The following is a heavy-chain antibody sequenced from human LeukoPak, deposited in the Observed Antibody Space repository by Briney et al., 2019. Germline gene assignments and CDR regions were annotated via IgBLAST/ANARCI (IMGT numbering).Heavy chain of an antibody. Sequence: GASVKVSCKASGGTFSSYAISWVRQAPGQGLEWMGGIIPIFGTANYAQKFQGRVTITTDESTSTAYMELSSLRSEDTAVYYCARSAPDGYNSNSWYYYYMDVWGKGTTVTVSS. V-gene: IGHV1-69*05. CDR1: GGTFSSYA. D-gene: IGHD5-24*01. CDR3: ARSAPDGYNSNSWYYYYMDV. CDR2: IIPIFGTA. J-gene: IGHJ6*03.